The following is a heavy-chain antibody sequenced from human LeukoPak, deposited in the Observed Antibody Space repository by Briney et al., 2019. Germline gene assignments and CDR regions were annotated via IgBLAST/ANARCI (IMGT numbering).Heavy chain of an antibody. D-gene: IGHD3-3*01. V-gene: IGHV3-30*04. Sequence: SRSLRLSCPATGFTYSNYPMHWVRQAPGKGLDWVAVISYYCRNKYYAGSVKGRVTISRDNSKNTLYLQMNSVRAEDTAVYCCARGDFWSGSSGNYYYVMDVWAQGTTVSVSS. CDR2: ISYYCRNK. CDR3: ARGDFWSGSSGNYYYVMDV. J-gene: IGHJ6*02. CDR1: GFTYSNYP.